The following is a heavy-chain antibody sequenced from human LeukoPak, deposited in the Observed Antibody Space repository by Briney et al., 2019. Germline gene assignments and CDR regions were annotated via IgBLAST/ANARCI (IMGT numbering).Heavy chain of an antibody. J-gene: IGHJ5*02. CDR3: ARGAFSGQGFDP. Sequence: GRSLRLSCAASEFTFRSYPLHWVRQAPGKGLEWVAVISYDGSNIYYADSMKGRFTISRDNSKNTLYLQINSLRAEDTAVYFCARGAFSGQGFDPRGQGTLVTVSS. D-gene: IGHD6-25*01. CDR2: ISYDGSNI. V-gene: IGHV3-30*04. CDR1: EFTFRSYP.